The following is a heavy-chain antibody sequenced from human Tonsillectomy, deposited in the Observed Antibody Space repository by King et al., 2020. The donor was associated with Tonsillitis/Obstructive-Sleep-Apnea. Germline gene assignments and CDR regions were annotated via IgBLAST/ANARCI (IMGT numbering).Heavy chain of an antibody. V-gene: IGHV3-21*01. CDR2: ISSSSSYI. Sequence: VQLVESGGGLVKPGGSLRLSCAASGFTFSSYSMNWVRQAPGKGLEWVSSISSSSSYIYYADSVKGRFTISRDNAKNSLYLQMNSLRAEDTAVYYCASEASSGFDYWGQGPLVTVSS. CDR1: GFTFSSYS. D-gene: IGHD6-6*01. J-gene: IGHJ4*02. CDR3: ASEASSGFDY.